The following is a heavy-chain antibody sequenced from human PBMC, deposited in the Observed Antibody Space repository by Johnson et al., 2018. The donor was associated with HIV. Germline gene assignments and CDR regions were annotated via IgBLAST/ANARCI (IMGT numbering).Heavy chain of an antibody. Sequence: VQLVESGGGLVKPGGSLRLSCAASGFTFSNAWMSWVRQAPGKGLEWVGRIKSKTDGGTTDYAAPVKGRFTISRDDSKNTLYLQMNSLRAEDTAAFYCVRERQSGTMQLWLRVNDAFDIWGQGTMVTVSS. V-gene: IGHV3-15*01. CDR2: IKSKTDGGTT. J-gene: IGHJ3*02. D-gene: IGHD5-18*01. CDR3: VRERQSGTMQLWLRVNDAFDI. CDR1: GFTFSNAW.